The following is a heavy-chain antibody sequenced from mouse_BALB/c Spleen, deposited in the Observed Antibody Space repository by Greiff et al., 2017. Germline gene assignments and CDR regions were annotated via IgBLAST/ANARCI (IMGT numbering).Heavy chain of an antibody. J-gene: IGHJ4*01. D-gene: IGHD2-10*02. CDR3: ARGTYGNYAMDY. CDR1: GFSLTSYG. V-gene: IGHV2-9*02. CDR2: IWAGGST. Sequence: VKLVESGPGLVAPSQSLSITCTVSGFSLTSYGVHWVRQPPGKGLEWLGVIWAGGSTNYNSALMSRLSISKDNSKSQVFLKMNSLQTDDTAMYYCARGTYGNYAMDYWGQGTSVTVSS.